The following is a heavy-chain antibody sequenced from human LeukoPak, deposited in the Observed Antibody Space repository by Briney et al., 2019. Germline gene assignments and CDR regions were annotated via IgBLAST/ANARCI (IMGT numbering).Heavy chain of an antibody. V-gene: IGHV4-39*01. Sequence: SESLSLTCTVSGGSISSSRYYWGYIRQPPGKGLEWLGRIYYTGSTYYNPSLKSRVTVSVDTSKNQFSLKLNSVTAADTAVYYCVRHDLIGITGGNFDYWGQGTLVSVSS. CDR1: GGSISSSRYY. CDR3: VRHDLIGITGGNFDY. J-gene: IGHJ4*02. CDR2: IYYTGST. D-gene: IGHD1-14*01.